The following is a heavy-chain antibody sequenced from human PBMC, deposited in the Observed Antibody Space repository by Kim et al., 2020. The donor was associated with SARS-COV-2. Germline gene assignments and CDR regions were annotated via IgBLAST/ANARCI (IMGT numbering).Heavy chain of an antibody. CDR3: ARGSGWAFDY. D-gene: IGHD6-19*01. J-gene: IGHJ4*02. Sequence: NTKFSQKFQGRGTITRDTSASTAYMELTSLRSEDTAIYYCARGSGWAFDYWGQGTLVTVAS. CDR2: NT. V-gene: IGHV1-3*01.